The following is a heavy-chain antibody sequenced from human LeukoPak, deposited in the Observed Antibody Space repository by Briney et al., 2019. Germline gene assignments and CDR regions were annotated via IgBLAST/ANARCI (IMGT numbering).Heavy chain of an antibody. CDR1: GGSFSGYY. J-gene: IGHJ4*02. V-gene: IGHV4-34*01. CDR3: ARWRSSTSGPYFDY. CDR2: INHSGST. D-gene: IGHD2-2*01. Sequence: SETLSLTCAVYGGSFSGYYWSWLRQPPGKGLERIGEINHSGSTNYNPSLKSRVTISVDTSKNQFSLKLSPVTAADTAVYYCARWRSSTSGPYFDYWGQGTLVTVSS.